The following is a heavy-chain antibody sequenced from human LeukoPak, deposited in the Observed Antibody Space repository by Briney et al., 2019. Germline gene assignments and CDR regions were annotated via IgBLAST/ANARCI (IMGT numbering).Heavy chain of an antibody. CDR2: ISAYNGNT. CDR1: GYTFTSYG. V-gene: IGHV1-18*01. J-gene: IGHJ6*03. Sequence: ASVKVSCTASGYTFTSYGISWVRQAPGQGLEWMGCISAYNGNTNYAQKIQGRVIMTTDTSTSTAYMGLRSLRSDDTAVYYCARDERVQLWTLYYYYYMDVWGKGTTVTVSS. D-gene: IGHD5-18*01. CDR3: ARDERVQLWTLYYYYYMDV.